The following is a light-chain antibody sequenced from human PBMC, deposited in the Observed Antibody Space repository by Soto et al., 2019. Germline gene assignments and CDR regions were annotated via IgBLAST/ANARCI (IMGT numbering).Light chain of an antibody. Sequence: EVVVTQSPATLSVSLGGRATLSCRASQSVRTNLAWYQQKPGQAPRLLIYAASTRATGVPARFSGSGSGTEFTLTITSLQSEDFAVYYCKQRSNWPPTFGQGTRLEIK. J-gene: IGKJ5*01. CDR2: AAS. CDR1: QSVRTN. CDR3: KQRSNWPPT. V-gene: IGKV3-15*01.